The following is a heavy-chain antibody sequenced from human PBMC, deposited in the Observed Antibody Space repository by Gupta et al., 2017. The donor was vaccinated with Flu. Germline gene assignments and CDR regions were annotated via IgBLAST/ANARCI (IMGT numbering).Heavy chain of an antibody. J-gene: IGHJ4*02. CDR2: SGSGIST. CDR3: TPSTPGSVTY. D-gene: IGHD4-4*01. Sequence: SGSGISTYYADSVKGRFTISRDNSKNTLFLQLNSLRAEDTAVYYCTPSTPGSVTYWGQGTLVTVS. V-gene: IGHV3-23*01.